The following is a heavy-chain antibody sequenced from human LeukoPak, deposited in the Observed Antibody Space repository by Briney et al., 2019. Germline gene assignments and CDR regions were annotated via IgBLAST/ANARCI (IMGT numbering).Heavy chain of an antibody. J-gene: IGHJ4*02. CDR1: GYTFTGYY. V-gene: IGHV1-2*02. CDR2: INPNSGGT. D-gene: IGHD3-22*01. CDR3: AREGGYYDSSGYYLRRYDY. Sequence: ASVKVSCKASGYTFTGYYMHWVRQAPGQGLEWMGWINPNSGGTNYAQKFQGRVTMTTDTSTSTAYMELRSLRSDDTAVYYCAREGGYYDSSGYYLRRYDYWGQGTLATVSS.